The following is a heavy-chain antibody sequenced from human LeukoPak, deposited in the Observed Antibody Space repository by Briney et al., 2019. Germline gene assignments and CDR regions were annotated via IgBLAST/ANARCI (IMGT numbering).Heavy chain of an antibody. D-gene: IGHD6-13*01. CDR3: ARLGLAAAGTPPPYYYYYYGMDV. CDR1: GYTFTSYG. CDR2: ISAYNGNT. Sequence: GASVKVSCKASGYTFTSYGISWVRQAPGQGLEWMGWISAYNGNTNYAQKLQGRVTMTTDTSTSTAYMELRSLRSDDTAVYYCARLGLAAAGTPPPYYYYYYGMDVWGQGTTVTVSS. J-gene: IGHJ6*02. V-gene: IGHV1-18*01.